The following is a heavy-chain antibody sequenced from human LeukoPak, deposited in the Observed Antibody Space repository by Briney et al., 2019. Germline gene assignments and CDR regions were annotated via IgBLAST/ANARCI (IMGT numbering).Heavy chain of an antibody. V-gene: IGHV4-59*01. J-gene: IGHJ6*02. CDR1: GGSISTYY. CDR2: IYYSGST. Sequence: SETLSLTCTVSGGSISTYYGNWIRQAPGKGLEWIGYIYYSGSTNYNPSLKSRVTMSVDTSRNQFSLKLSSVTAADTAVYYCARAQVDYNNGPGSQGYYSYGMGVWGQGTTVTVSS. D-gene: IGHD4-11*01. CDR3: ARAQVDYNNGPGSQGYYSYGMGV.